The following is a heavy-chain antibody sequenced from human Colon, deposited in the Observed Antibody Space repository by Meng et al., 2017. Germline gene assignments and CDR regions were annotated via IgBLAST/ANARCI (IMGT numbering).Heavy chain of an antibody. CDR3: ARNPVIPDARTFDF. CDR1: NGPINSADYY. V-gene: IGHV4-30-4*01. D-gene: IGHD2-2*01. CDR2: IHSSGNT. J-gene: IGHJ4*02. Sequence: QVQLQESGPGLVKPSQTLSLTRTISNGPINSADYYWNWIRQPPGKGPEWLGYIHSSGNTYYTPSLKSRLAMSLDTSKNQFSLRLTSVTVADTAVYYCARNPVIPDARTFDFWGQGALVTVSS.